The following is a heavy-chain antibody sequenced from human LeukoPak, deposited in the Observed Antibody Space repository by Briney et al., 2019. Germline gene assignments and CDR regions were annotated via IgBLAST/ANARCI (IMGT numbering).Heavy chain of an antibody. V-gene: IGHV3-30*18. Sequence: SGGSLRLSCAASGFTFSSYGMHWVRQAPGKGLEWVAVISYDGSNKYYADSVKGRFTISRDNSKNTLYLQMNSLRAEDTAVYYCAKGIRWELSERWGYFDYWGRGTLVTVSS. J-gene: IGHJ4*02. D-gene: IGHD1-26*01. CDR2: ISYDGSNK. CDR3: AKGIRWELSERWGYFDY. CDR1: GFTFSSYG.